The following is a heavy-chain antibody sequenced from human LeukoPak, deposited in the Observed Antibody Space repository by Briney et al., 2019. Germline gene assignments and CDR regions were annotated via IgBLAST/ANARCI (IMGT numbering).Heavy chain of an antibody. CDR2: IRGSGGST. CDR3: AKRIFVPDTAMVD. V-gene: IGHV3-23*01. J-gene: IGHJ4*02. D-gene: IGHD5-18*01. Sequence: GGSLRLSCAASGFTFSSYAMSWVRQAPGKGLEWVSAIRGSGGSTYYADSVKGRFTISRDNSKNTLYLQMNSLRAEDTAVYYCAKRIFVPDTAMVDWGQGTLVTVSS. CDR1: GFTFSSYA.